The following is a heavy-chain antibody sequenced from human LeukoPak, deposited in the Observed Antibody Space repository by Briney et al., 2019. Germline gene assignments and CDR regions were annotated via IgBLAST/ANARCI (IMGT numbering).Heavy chain of an antibody. V-gene: IGHV5-51*03. Sequence: KPGESLKISCKGSGYSFTSYWIGWVRQMPGKGLEWMGIIYPGDSDTRYSPSFQGQVTISADKSISTAYLQWSSLKASDTAMYYCAVHVGATPLEYYYYYMDVWGQGTTVTVSS. CDR1: GYSFTSYW. CDR3: AVHVGATPLEYYYYYMDV. D-gene: IGHD1-26*01. CDR2: IYPGDSDT. J-gene: IGHJ6*03.